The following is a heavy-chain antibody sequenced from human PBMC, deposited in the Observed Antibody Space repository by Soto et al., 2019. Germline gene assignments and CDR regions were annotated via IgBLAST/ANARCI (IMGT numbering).Heavy chain of an antibody. CDR3: AKDGSPRITIFGVVYNRFDP. V-gene: IGHV3-23*01. D-gene: IGHD3-3*01. Sequence: EVQLLESGGNLVQPGGSLRLSCAASGFTFSNFAMSWVRQAPGKGLEWVSAIDGSGLSTYYADSVKGRFTISRDNSKNAVYLQKNSLRAEDTAMYYCAKDGSPRITIFGVVYNRFDPWGQGTLVTVSS. J-gene: IGHJ5*02. CDR2: IDGSGLST. CDR1: GFTFSNFA.